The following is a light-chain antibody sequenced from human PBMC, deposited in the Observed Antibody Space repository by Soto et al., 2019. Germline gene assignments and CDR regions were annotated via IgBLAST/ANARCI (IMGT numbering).Light chain of an antibody. V-gene: IGKV1D-13*01. CDR1: QVFSSA. CDR2: DVS. J-gene: IGKJ4*01. Sequence: AFQLTQSPSSLSASVGDRVTITCRPSQVFSSAIAWYQHKPGKPPKLLIYDVSTLQSGVPSRFSGGGSGTDFTLIIDTLQPEDSATYYCQKFDYSPLAFGGGTKVDIK. CDR3: QKFDYSPLA.